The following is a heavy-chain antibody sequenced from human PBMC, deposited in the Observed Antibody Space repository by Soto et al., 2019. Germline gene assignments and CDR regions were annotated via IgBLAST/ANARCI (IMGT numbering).Heavy chain of an antibody. CDR1: GFTFSSYW. J-gene: IGHJ5*02. V-gene: IGHV3-74*01. Sequence: EVQLVESGGGLVQPGGSLRLSCAASGFTFSSYWMHWVRQAPGKGLVWVPRINSDGSSTSYADSVKGRCTISRDNAKNTLYRQMNSRRAEDTAVYYCAREGYCSGGSCYTSSPFIPRYNWFDPWRQGTLVTVSS. D-gene: IGHD2-15*01. CDR2: INSDGSST. CDR3: AREGYCSGGSCYTSSPFIPRYNWFDP.